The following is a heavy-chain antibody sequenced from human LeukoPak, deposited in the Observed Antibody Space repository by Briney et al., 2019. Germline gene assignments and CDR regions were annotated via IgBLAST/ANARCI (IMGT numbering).Heavy chain of an antibody. CDR1: GGSISRYY. CDR2: IYTSVSS. J-gene: IGHJ6*03. D-gene: IGHD6-6*01. V-gene: IGHV4-4*09. Sequence: SETLSLTCTVSGGSISRYYWSWIRQPPGTGLEWIGDIYTSVSSNYNPSLKSRVTISLDTSKNQFSLKLSSGTAADTAVYYCARRGSIAARSYYYYYMDVWGKGTTVTVSS. CDR3: ARRGSIAARSYYYYYMDV.